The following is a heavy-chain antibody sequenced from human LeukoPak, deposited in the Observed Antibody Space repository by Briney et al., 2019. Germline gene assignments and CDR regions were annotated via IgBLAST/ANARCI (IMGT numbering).Heavy chain of an antibody. CDR2: IGGSGRST. J-gene: IGHJ4*02. CDR1: GFTFGSYA. CDR3: AKDPPSSGTTFDY. V-gene: IGHV3-23*01. D-gene: IGHD3-10*01. Sequence: NPGGSLRLSCAASGFTFGSYAMSWVRQAPGKGLKWVSTIGGSGRSTYYADSVKGRFTISRDNSKNTLYLEMNSLRAEDTAVYYCAKDPPSSGTTFDYWGQGTLVAVSS.